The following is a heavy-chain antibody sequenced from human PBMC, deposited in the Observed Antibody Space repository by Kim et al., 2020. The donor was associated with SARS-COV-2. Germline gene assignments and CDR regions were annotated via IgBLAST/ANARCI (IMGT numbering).Heavy chain of an antibody. CDR2: ISAYNGNT. Sequence: ASVKVSCKASGYTFTSYGISWVRQAPGQGLEWMGWISAYNGNTNYAQKLQGRVTMTTDTSTSTAYMELRSLRSDDTAVYYCAFGQYYYDSSGYYRQSYYFDYWGQGTLVTVSS. CDR3: AFGQYYYDSSGYYRQSYYFDY. D-gene: IGHD3-22*01. J-gene: IGHJ4*02. V-gene: IGHV1-18*01. CDR1: GYTFTSYG.